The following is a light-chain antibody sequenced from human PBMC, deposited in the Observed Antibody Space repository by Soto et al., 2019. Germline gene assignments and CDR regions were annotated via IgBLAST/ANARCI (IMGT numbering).Light chain of an antibody. V-gene: IGLV1-40*01. Sequence: HSVLTQPPSVSGAPGQRVTISCTGSSSNIGAGYDVHWYQQLPGTAPKLLIYGNSNRPSGVPDRFSGSKSGTSASLAITGLQAEDEADYYCQSYDSRLSGWVFGGGTKLTVL. J-gene: IGLJ3*02. CDR2: GNS. CDR3: QSYDSRLSGWV. CDR1: SSNIGAGYD.